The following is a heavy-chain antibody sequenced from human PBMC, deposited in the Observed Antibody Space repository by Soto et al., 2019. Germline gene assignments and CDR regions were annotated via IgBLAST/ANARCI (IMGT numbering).Heavy chain of an antibody. V-gene: IGHV1-2*04. D-gene: IGHD6-19*01. J-gene: IGHJ6*02. CDR2: INPNSGGT. CDR1: GYTFTGYY. CDR3: ARDSPPLPYSSGKYYYYGMDV. Sequence: QVQLVQSGAEVKKPGASVKVSCKASGYTFTGYYMHWVRQAPGQGLEWMGWINPNSGGTNYAQKFQGWVTMTRDTSISTAYMELSRLRSDDTAVYYCARDSPPLPYSSGKYYYYGMDVWGQGTTVTVSS.